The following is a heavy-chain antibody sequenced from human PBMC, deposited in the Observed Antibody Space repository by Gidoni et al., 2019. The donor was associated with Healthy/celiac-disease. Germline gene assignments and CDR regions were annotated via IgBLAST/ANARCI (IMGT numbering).Heavy chain of an antibody. V-gene: IGHV4-31*03. CDR2: IYYSGST. Sequence: QVQLQESGPGLVKPSQTLSLTCTVSGGSISIGGYYWSWIRQHPGKGLEWIGYIYYSGSTYYNPSLKSRVTISVDTSKNQFSLKLSSVTAADTAVYYCARDMGERFGEPGAFDIWGQGTMVTVSS. D-gene: IGHD3-10*01. CDR3: ARDMGERFGEPGAFDI. J-gene: IGHJ3*02. CDR1: GGSISIGGYY.